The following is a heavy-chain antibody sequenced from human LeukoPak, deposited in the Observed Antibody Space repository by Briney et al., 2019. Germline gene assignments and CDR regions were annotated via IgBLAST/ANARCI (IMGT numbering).Heavy chain of an antibody. CDR2: ISAYNGNT. CDR1: GYTFTIYG. V-gene: IGHV1-18*01. CDR3: ARDSSGWTKAYYYMDV. D-gene: IGHD6-19*01. J-gene: IGHJ6*03. Sequence: ASVTVSFTASGYTFTIYGISWVRQAPGQGMEWMGWISAYNGNTNYAQKFQGRVTITTDESTSTAYMELSSLRSEDTAVYYCARDSSGWTKAYYYMDVWGKGTTVTVSS.